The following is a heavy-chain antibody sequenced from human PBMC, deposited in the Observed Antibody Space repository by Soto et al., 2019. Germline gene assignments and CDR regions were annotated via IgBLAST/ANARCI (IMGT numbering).Heavy chain of an antibody. CDR3: AKDMAPGYCSSTSCYAPFDY. J-gene: IGHJ4*02. CDR1: GFTFDDYA. V-gene: IGHV3-9*01. CDR2: ISWNSGSI. D-gene: IGHD2-2*01. Sequence: EVQLVESGGGLVQPGRSLRLSCAASGFTFDDYAMHWVRQAPGKGLEWVSGISWNSGSIGYADSVKGRFTISRDNAKHSLYLQMNSLRAEDTALYYCAKDMAPGYCSSTSCYAPFDYWGQGTLVTVSS.